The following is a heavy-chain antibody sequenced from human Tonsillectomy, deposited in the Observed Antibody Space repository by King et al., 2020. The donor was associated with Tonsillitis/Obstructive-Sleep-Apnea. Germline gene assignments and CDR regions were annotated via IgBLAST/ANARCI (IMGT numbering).Heavy chain of an antibody. V-gene: IGHV3-30*04. Sequence: VQLVESGGGVVQPGRSLRLSCAASGFTFTYYAIHWVRQAPGKGLEWVAVISYDGGNKDYTDSVKGRFTISRDNSKNTLYLQMNSLRADDTAVYYCAGGIEIGSDAFDIWAKGQRSPSLQ. CDR2: ISYDGGNK. J-gene: IGHJ3*02. D-gene: IGHD2-15*01. CDR3: AGGIEIGSDAFDI. CDR1: GFTFTYYA.